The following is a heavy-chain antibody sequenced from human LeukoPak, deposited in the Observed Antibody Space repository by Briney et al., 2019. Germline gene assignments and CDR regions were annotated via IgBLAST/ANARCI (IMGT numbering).Heavy chain of an antibody. CDR3: ARTYYYDT. CDR1: GFIFSTYW. CDR2: ISSDGTTT. D-gene: IGHD3-22*01. Sequence: GGSLRLSCAASGFIFSTYWMHWVRQAPGKGLVWVSRISSDGTTTTYADSVKGRFTISRDSAQNTLYLQMNSLRAEDTAVYYCARTYYYDTWGQGTLVTVSS. J-gene: IGHJ5*02. V-gene: IGHV3-74*01.